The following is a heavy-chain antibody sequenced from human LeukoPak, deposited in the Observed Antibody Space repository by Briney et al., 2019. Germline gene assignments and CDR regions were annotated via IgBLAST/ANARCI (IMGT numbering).Heavy chain of an antibody. Sequence: GRSLRLSCAASGFTFSSYGMHWVRQAPGKGLEWVALIWYDGSSKHYADSVRGRFTISRDNSKNTLYLQMNSLRAEDTAVYYCARTTTPHYYGSGSYALGYWGQGTLVTVPS. D-gene: IGHD3-10*01. J-gene: IGHJ4*02. CDR3: ARTTTPHYYGSGSYALGY. CDR2: IWYDGSSK. V-gene: IGHV3-33*01. CDR1: GFTFSSYG.